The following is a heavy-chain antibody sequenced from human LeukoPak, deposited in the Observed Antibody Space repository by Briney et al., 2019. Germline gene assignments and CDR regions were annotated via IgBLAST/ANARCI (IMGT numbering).Heavy chain of an antibody. CDR1: GLTFDDYD. CDR2: ISWNGRNT. D-gene: IGHD3-22*01. Sequence: GGSLRLSCAASGLTFDDYDLNWVRQAPGKGLEWVSGISWNGRNTAYAESLKGRFTISRDNAKNSLYLQMNSLRAEDTAFYYCARVQQYDKFDYWGQGTLVTVSS. J-gene: IGHJ4*02. V-gene: IGHV3-20*04. CDR3: ARVQQYDKFDY.